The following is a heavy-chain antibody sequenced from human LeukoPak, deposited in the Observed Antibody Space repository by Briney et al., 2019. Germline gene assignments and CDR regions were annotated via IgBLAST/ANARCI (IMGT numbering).Heavy chain of an antibody. D-gene: IGHD3-16*01. CDR1: GYSFTSNW. CDR2: IYPGDSDT. Sequence: RGESLKISCKASGYSFTSNWIGWVRQMPGKGLEWMGIIYPGDSDTRYSPSFQGQVTIPADKSISTAYLQWSSLKASDTAMYYCARQITFGGIEFDPWGQGTLVTVSS. J-gene: IGHJ5*02. V-gene: IGHV5-51*01. CDR3: ARQITFGGIEFDP.